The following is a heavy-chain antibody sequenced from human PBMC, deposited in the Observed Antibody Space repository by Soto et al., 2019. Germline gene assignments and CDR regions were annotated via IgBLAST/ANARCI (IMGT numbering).Heavy chain of an antibody. CDR1: GFTFNTFG. CDR3: ARDGAMTGVFDY. D-gene: IGHD3-9*01. V-gene: IGHV3-48*01. Sequence: SLRLSCAASGFTFNTFGMNWVRQAPGKGLEWISYISVTSTTIHYADSVKGRFAISRDNAKNSLFLQMDSLRVEDSAVYYCARDGAMTGVFDYWGPGTLVTVSS. J-gene: IGHJ4*02. CDR2: ISVTSTTI.